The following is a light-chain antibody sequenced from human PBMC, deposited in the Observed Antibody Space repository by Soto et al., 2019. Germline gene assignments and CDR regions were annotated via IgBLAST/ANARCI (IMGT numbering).Light chain of an antibody. CDR1: SGHSSYI. CDR3: ETWDSNTRV. Sequence: QLVLTQSSSASASLGSSVKLTCTLSSGHSSYIIAWHQQQPGKAPRYLMKLEGSGSYNKGSGVPDRFSGSSSGADRYLTISNLQFEYEADYYCETWDSNTRVFGGGTKLTGL. J-gene: IGLJ3*02. CDR2: LEGSGSY. V-gene: IGLV4-60*02.